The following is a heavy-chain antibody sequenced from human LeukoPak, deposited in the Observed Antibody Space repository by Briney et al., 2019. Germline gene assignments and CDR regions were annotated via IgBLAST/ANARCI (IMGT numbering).Heavy chain of an antibody. Sequence: PSQRVSLTCTVCGGSLSSGCYDWGWGRQPAGRGLEWIGRIYTSGSINYNPSLKSRVTISVDTSQNQFSLKLSSVTAADAAVYYCARGWIWFEYYYYYGMDVWGQGTTVTVSS. D-gene: IGHD3-10*01. V-gene: IGHV4-61*02. CDR1: GGSLSSGCYD. CDR3: ARGWIWFEYYYYYGMDV. CDR2: IYTSGSI. J-gene: IGHJ6*02.